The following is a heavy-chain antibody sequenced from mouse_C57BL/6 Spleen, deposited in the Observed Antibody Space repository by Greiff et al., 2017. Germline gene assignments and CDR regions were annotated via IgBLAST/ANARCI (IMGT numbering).Heavy chain of an antibody. D-gene: IGHD1-1*01. CDR2: IDPETGGT. Sequence: QVQLKQSGAELVRPGASVTLSCKASGYTFTDYEMHWVKQTPVHGLEWIGAIDPETGGTAYNQKFKGKAILTADKSSSTAYMELRSLTSEDSAVYYCTRSQTGAYGSSPMDYWGQGTSVTVSS. J-gene: IGHJ4*01. V-gene: IGHV1-15*01. CDR3: TRSQTGAYGSSPMDY. CDR1: GYTFTDYE.